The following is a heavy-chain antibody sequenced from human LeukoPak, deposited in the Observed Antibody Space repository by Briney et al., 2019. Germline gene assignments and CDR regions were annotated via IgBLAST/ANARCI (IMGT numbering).Heavy chain of an antibody. CDR2: ISYDGSNK. D-gene: IGHD3-22*01. J-gene: IGHJ6*02. CDR1: GFTFNICA. CDR3: ARDTYDSIHGMDV. V-gene: IGHV3-30*04. Sequence: GGSLRLSCAASGFTFNICALHWVRQAPGKGLEWVARISYDGSNKYYADSVKGRFTISRDNSKNTLYLQMNSLRPEDTAMYYCARDTYDSIHGMDVWGQGTTVTVSS.